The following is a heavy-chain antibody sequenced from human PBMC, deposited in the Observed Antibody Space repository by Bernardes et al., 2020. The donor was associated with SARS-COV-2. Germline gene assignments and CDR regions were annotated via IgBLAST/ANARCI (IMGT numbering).Heavy chain of an antibody. CDR3: AKASGSGWSLQYFAN. V-gene: IGHV3-23*01. CDR2: ISIGGSST. J-gene: IGHJ4*02. CDR1: GFTFNTYA. Sequence: GGSLSLSCAASGFTFNTYAMSWVRQAPGKGLEWVSTISIGGSSTFYADSVKGRFIISRDNLKNMLYLEMTSLRAEDTAIYYCAKASGSGWSLQYFANWGQGTLVTVSS. D-gene: IGHD6-19*01.